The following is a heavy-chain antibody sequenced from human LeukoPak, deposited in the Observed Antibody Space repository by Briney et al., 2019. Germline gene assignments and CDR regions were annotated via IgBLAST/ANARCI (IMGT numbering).Heavy chain of an antibody. D-gene: IGHD3-10*01. CDR1: GGSISGNSYY. J-gene: IGHJ4*02. CDR2: IYYSGST. CDR3: ASLRTGDFDY. V-gene: IGHV4-39*01. Sequence: PSETLSLTCTVSGGSISGNSYYWGWIRQPPGKGLEWIGNIYYSGSTYYNPSFKSRLTISVDTSKNQFSLKLSSVTAADTAVYYCASLRTGDFDYWGQGALVTVSS.